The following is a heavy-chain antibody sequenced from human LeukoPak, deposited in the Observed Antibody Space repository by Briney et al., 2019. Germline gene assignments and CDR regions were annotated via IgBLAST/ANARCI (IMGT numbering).Heavy chain of an antibody. Sequence: GASVKVSCKSSGYTFTVYFMHWVRQAPGQGLEWMGLINPNSGGTNYAQKFQGRVTMTRDTSISTAYMELSRLRSDDTAVYYCARELNYDSRGYYFDYWGQGTLVTVSS. J-gene: IGHJ4*02. CDR2: INPNSGGT. CDR1: GYTFTVYF. CDR3: ARELNYDSRGYYFDY. V-gene: IGHV1-2*02. D-gene: IGHD3-22*01.